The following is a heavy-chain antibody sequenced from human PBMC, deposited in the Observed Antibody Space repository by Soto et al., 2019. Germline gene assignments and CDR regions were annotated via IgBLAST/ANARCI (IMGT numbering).Heavy chain of an antibody. CDR1: GFTFSSYG. CDR2: ISYDGSNK. D-gene: IGHD5-12*01. Sequence: QVQLVESGGGVVQPGRSLRLSCAASGFTFSSYGMHWVRQAPGKGLEWVAVISYDGSNKYYADSVKGRFTISRDNSKNTLYLQMNSLRAEDTAVYYCATMATLDYWGQGTLVTVSS. CDR3: ATMATLDY. V-gene: IGHV3-30*03. J-gene: IGHJ4*02.